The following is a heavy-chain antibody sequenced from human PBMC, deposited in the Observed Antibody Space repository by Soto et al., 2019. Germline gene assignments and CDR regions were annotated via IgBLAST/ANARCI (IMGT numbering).Heavy chain of an antibody. J-gene: IGHJ4*02. CDR2: IRSKANSYAT. D-gene: IGHD4-17*01. Sequence: EVQLVASGGGLVQPGGSLKLSCAVSGFTFSGSAMHWVRQASGKGLEWVGRIRSKANSYATAYAASVKGRFTISRDDSKNTAYLQMNSLKTDDTAVYFCTRGYGDYVRDYWGQGTLVTVSS. V-gene: IGHV3-73*01. CDR1: GFTFSGSA. CDR3: TRGYGDYVRDY.